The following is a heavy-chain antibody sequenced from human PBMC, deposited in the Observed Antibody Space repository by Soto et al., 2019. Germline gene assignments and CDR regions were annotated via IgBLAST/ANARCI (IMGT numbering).Heavy chain of an antibody. CDR2: ISRRVCS. CDR3: ARIREPFFDN. CDR1: GGSFSGYH. J-gene: IGHJ4*02. Sequence: SERLSRTCAVYGGSFSGYHWSWIRQPPGKGLGWIGYISRRVCSLYHPTLKSRVTVSTDTSMKQFPLNLSSLSAADPGVWYSARIREPFFDNWGPGTLVTVSS. V-gene: IGHV4-34*01. D-gene: IGHD1-26*01.